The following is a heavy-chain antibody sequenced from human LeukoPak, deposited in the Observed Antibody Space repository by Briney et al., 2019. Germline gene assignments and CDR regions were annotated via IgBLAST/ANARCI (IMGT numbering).Heavy chain of an antibody. Sequence: KPSETLSLTCTVSGGSISSYYWGWIRQPPGKGLEWIGYIYYSGSTNYNPSLKSRVTISVDMSKNQFSLKLSSVTAADTAVYYCARTTEGGYTYDYFYYYYMDVWGKGTTVTISS. D-gene: IGHD5-18*01. CDR3: ARTTEGGYTYDYFYYYYMDV. CDR1: GGSISSYY. V-gene: IGHV4-59*01. J-gene: IGHJ6*03. CDR2: IYYSGST.